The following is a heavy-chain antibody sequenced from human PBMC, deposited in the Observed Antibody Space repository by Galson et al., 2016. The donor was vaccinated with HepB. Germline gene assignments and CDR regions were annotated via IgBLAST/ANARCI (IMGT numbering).Heavy chain of an antibody. Sequence: SLRLSCAASGFTVSNNYMIWFRQAPGKVLEWVSLIYSTGTTSYADSVQGRFTISRYNSNNPLYLQMNSLRAEDTAIYYCARDSGTPPPRRGPSSGYWGQGTLLTVSS. D-gene: IGHD1-26*01. CDR1: GFTVSNNY. CDR3: ARDSGTPPPRRGPSSGY. V-gene: IGHV3-53*01. J-gene: IGHJ4*02. CDR2: IYSTGTT.